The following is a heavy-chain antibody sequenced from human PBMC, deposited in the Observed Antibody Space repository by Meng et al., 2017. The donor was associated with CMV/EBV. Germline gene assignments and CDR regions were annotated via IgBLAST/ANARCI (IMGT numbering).Heavy chain of an antibody. D-gene: IGHD1-7*01. V-gene: IGHV3-53*01. Sequence: VRLVESGGSLIQPGGPLRLSCSPSGFTVSTNYMRWFRQAPGKGLELVSLIFSEGTTDYADSVKGRFTISRDNSNNTLYLKMNSLRAEDTAVYYCARDGNYHGVWGQGTLVTVSS. CDR1: GFTVSTNY. CDR2: IFSEGTT. CDR3: ARDGNYHGV. J-gene: IGHJ4*02.